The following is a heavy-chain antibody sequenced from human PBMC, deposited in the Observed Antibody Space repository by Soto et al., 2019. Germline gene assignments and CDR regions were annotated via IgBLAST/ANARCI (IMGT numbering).Heavy chain of an antibody. D-gene: IGHD3-3*01. J-gene: IGHJ4*02. V-gene: IGHV4-59*01. CDR3: ARGLYDFWSGYYNGYFDY. CDR1: GGSISSYY. Sequence: PSETLSLTCTVSGGSISSYYWSWIRQPPGKGLEWIGYIYYSGSTNYNPSLKSRVTISVDTSKNQFSLKLSSVTAADTAVYYCARGLYDFWSGYYNGYFDYWGQGSLVTVS. CDR2: IYYSGST.